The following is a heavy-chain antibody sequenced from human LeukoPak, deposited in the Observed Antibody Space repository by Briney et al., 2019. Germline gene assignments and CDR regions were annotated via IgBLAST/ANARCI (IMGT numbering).Heavy chain of an antibody. D-gene: IGHD6-19*01. Sequence: PGGSLRLPCAASGFTFSTYAMSWVRQAPGKGLEWVSAISGDGDKTYYADSVRGRFTISRDSSKNTLYLQMNSPRAEDTAVYYCAKSPSSGWYAEYFQHWGQGTLVTVSS. CDR2: ISGDGDKT. CDR3: AKSPSSGWYAEYFQH. CDR1: GFTFSTYA. J-gene: IGHJ1*01. V-gene: IGHV3-23*01.